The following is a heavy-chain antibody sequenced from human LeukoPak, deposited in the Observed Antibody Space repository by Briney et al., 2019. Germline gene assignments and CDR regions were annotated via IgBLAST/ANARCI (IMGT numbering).Heavy chain of an antibody. D-gene: IGHD2-2*01. CDR1: GFTFSNAW. V-gene: IGHV3-15*01. CDR3: TTMPLGYCSSSTCYAYFDY. CDR2: TKSKSDGGTT. J-gene: IGHJ4*02. Sequence: GGSLRLSCAASGFTFSNAWMNWVRQAPGKGLEWVGRTKSKSDGGTTDYAAYVKGRFTFSRDDSENTLYLQMDSLKAEDTAVYYCTTMPLGYCSSSTCYAYFDYWGQGTLVTVSS.